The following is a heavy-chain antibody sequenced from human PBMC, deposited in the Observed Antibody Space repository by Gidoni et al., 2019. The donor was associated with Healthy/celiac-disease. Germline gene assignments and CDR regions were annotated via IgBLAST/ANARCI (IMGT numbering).Heavy chain of an antibody. J-gene: IGHJ4*02. V-gene: IGHV3-48*03. CDR3: ARILMYYYDSSGYYTDY. Sequence: EVQLVESGGGLVQPGGSLRLSCAASGFTFSSYEMNWVRQAPGKGLEWVSYISSSGSTIYYADSVKGRFTISRDNAKNSLYLQMNSLRAEDTAVYYCARILMYYYDSSGYYTDYWGQGTLVTVSS. CDR1: GFTFSSYE. CDR2: ISSSGSTI. D-gene: IGHD3-22*01.